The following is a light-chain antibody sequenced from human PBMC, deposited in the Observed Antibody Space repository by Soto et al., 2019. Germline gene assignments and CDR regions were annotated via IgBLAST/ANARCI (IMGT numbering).Light chain of an antibody. CDR3: QQYSSSPVT. Sequence: EIVFTHSPGTLSLSPGERATLSCRASQSLSNNYLAWYQQKPGQAPRLVIYGASSRATGIPDRFSASGSGTDFTLTISRLEPEDFAVYFCQQYSSSPVTFGQGT. V-gene: IGKV3-20*01. J-gene: IGKJ1*01. CDR1: QSLSNNY. CDR2: GAS.